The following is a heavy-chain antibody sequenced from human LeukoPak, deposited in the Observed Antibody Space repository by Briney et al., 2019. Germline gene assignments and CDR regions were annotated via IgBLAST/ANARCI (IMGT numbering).Heavy chain of an antibody. CDR3: ARGDLAAAGYFDY. Sequence: PSETLSLTCTVSGGSISSGSYYWSWIRQPAGKGLEWIGRIYTSGSTNYNPSLKSRVTISVDTSKNKFSLKLSSVTAADTAVYYCARGDLAAAGYFDYWGQGTLVTVSS. V-gene: IGHV4-61*02. D-gene: IGHD6-13*01. CDR1: GGSISSGSYY. J-gene: IGHJ4*02. CDR2: IYTSGST.